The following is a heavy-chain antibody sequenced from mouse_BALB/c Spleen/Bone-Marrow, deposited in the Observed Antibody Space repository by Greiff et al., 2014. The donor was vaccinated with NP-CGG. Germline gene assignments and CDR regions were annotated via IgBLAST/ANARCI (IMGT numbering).Heavy chain of an antibody. J-gene: IGHJ2*01. CDR2: IFPGIGTT. Sequence: LVESGAELVKPGASVKLSCKTSGYTFTNYWIQWVKQRPGQGLGWIGEIFPGIGTTYYNEKFKGKATLTIDTSSSTAYMQPSGLTSEDSAVYFCARGDNYGYWGQGTPLTVSA. V-gene: IGHV1S132*01. D-gene: IGHD1-1*01. CDR1: GYTFTNYW. CDR3: ARGDNYGY.